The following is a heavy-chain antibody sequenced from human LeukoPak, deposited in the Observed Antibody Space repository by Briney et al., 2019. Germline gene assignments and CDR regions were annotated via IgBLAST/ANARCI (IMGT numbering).Heavy chain of an antibody. J-gene: IGHJ6*02. Sequence: SETLSLTCTVSGGSISSYYWSWIRQPAGKGLEWIGRIYTSGSTNYNPSLKSRVTMSVDTSKNQFSLKLSSVTAADTAVYYCARAPSETYYYGSGSPYYYYYGMDVWGQGTTVTVFS. V-gene: IGHV4-4*07. CDR2: IYTSGST. CDR3: ARAPSETYYYGSGSPYYYYYGMDV. D-gene: IGHD3-10*01. CDR1: GGSISSYY.